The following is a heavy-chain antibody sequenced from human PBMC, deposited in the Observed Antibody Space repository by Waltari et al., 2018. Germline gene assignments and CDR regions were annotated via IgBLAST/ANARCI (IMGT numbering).Heavy chain of an antibody. J-gene: IGHJ4*02. Sequence: VAVISYDGSNKYYADSVKGRFTISRDNSKNTLYLQMNSLRAEDTAVYYCAKAGLWYSGSYGYYFDYWGQGTLVTVSS. CDR2: ISYDGSNK. CDR3: AKAGLWYSGSYGYYFDY. V-gene: IGHV3-30*18. D-gene: IGHD1-26*01.